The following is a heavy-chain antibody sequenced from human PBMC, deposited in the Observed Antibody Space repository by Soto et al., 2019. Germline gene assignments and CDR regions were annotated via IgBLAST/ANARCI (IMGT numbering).Heavy chain of an antibody. J-gene: IGHJ4*02. CDR1: GDSVSSNTAS. V-gene: IGHV6-1*01. D-gene: IGHD5-12*01. CDR2: TYFRSKWYN. CDR3: AKGDNLGPKTGYDFDT. Sequence: SQTLSLTCAISGDSVSSNTASWNWIRQSPSRGLEWLGRTYFRSKWYNDYAVSVKSRIIINPDTSNNQFSLQLNSVTPEDTAVYFCAKGDNLGPKTGYDFDTWGQGIMVTVSS.